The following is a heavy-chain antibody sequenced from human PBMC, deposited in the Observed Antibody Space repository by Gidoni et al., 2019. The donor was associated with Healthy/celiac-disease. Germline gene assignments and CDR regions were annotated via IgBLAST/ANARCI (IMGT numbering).Heavy chain of an antibody. Sequence: EVQPLESGGGLVQPGGSLRLSCSASGFTVSSAAIGLVRQAPGKGLEWVSAISGSGGSTYYADSVKGRFTISRDNSKNTLYRQMNSLRAEDTAVYYCAKAAVSGTPPDGFDYWGQGTLVTVSS. V-gene: IGHV3-23*01. J-gene: IGHJ4*02. D-gene: IGHD2-2*01. CDR3: AKAAVSGTPPDGFDY. CDR1: GFTVSSAA. CDR2: ISGSGGST.